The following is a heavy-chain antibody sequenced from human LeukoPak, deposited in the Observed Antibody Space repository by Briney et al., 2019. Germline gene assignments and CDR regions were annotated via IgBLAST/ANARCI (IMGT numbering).Heavy chain of an antibody. J-gene: IGHJ4*02. Sequence: PSETLSLTCTVSGGSISSYYWSWIRQPPGKGLEWIGYIYYSGSTNYNPSLKSRVTISVDTSKNQFSLKLSSVTAADTAVYYCARDSEDEITGTSYFDYWGQGTLVTVSS. CDR2: IYYSGST. D-gene: IGHD1-7*01. CDR1: GGSISSYY. CDR3: ARDSEDEITGTSYFDY. V-gene: IGHV4-59*01.